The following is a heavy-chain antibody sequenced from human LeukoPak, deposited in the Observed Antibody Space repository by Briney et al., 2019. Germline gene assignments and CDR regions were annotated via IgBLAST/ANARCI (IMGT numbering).Heavy chain of an antibody. V-gene: IGHV1-18*01. CDR1: GYTFTSYG. Sequence: ASVKVSCKASGYTFTSYGISWVRQAPGQGLEWMGWISAYNGNTNYAQKLQGGVTMTTDTSTSTAYMELRSLRSDDTAVYYCAKDLSSSSSYTPFDAFDIWGQGTMVTVSS. D-gene: IGHD6-6*01. CDR3: AKDLSSSSSYTPFDAFDI. J-gene: IGHJ3*02. CDR2: ISAYNGNT.